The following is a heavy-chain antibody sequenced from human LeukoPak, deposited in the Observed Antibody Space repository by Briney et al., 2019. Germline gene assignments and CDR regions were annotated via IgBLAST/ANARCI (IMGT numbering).Heavy chain of an antibody. CDR2: IYYSGST. V-gene: IGHV4-39*01. J-gene: IGHJ4*02. CDR3: AQIKGGDYYGSGTYNGVDY. Sequence: SETLSLTCTVSGGSISSSSYFWGWIRQPPGEGLECIGAIYYSGSTYYNPSLKSRVTISVDTSKNQFSLKLASVTAADTAVYYCAQIKGGDYYGSGTYNGVDYWGQGTLVTVSS. CDR1: GGSISSSSYF. D-gene: IGHD3-10*01.